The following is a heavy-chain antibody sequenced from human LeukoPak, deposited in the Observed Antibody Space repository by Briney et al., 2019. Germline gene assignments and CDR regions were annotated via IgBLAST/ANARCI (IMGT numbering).Heavy chain of an antibody. V-gene: IGHV3-23*01. CDR2: ISGSGGST. CDR1: GFTFGDYA. J-gene: IGHJ4*02. CDR3: AKEYVAAAGTFSY. D-gene: IGHD6-13*01. Sequence: GGSLRLSCTASGFTFGDYAMSWVRQAPGKGLEWVSAISGSGGSTYYADSVKGRFTISRDNSKNTLYLQMNSLRAEDTAVYYCAKEYVAAAGTFSYWGQGTLVTVSS.